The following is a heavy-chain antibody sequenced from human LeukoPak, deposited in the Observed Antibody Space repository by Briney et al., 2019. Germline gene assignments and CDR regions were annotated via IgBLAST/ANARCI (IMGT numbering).Heavy chain of an antibody. CDR3: ARLPMVRGVIPFDY. V-gene: IGHV4-39*01. D-gene: IGHD3-10*01. J-gene: IGHJ4*02. CDR1: GGSISSSSYY. CDR2: IYYSGST. Sequence: SETLSLTCTVSGGSISSSSYYWGWIRQPPGKGLEWIGSIYYSGSTYYNPSLKSRVTISVDTSKNQFSLKLSSVTAADTAVYYCARLPMVRGVIPFDYWGQGTLVTVSS.